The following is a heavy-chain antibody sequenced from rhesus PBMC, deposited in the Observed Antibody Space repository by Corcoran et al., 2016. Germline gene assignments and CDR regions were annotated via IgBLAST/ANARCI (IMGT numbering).Heavy chain of an antibody. Sequence: QLQLQESGPGLVKPSETLSLTCAVSGGSISGYYWSRIRQPPGKGLEWIGNIDVNIAGTNYNPSLKSRVTISKDTSKNQFSLKLSSVTAADTAVYYCARWDSGSYNGLDSWGQGVVVTVSS. J-gene: IGHJ6*01. CDR1: GGSISGYY. V-gene: IGHV4-81*01. D-gene: IGHD1-44*02. CDR3: ARWDSGSYNGLDS. CDR2: IDVNIAGT.